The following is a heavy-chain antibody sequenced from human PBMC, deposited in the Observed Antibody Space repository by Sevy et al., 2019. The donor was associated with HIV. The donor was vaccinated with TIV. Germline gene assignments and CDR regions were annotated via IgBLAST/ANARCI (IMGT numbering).Heavy chain of an antibody. CDR1: GFTFSIYV. CDR2: ISSDGTKE. J-gene: IGHJ6*02. V-gene: IGHV3-30*04. Sequence: GGSLRLSCAASGFTFSIYVIHWVRQAPGKGLEWVAVISSDGTKEYYADSVKGRFTISRDNSKNTMYLQMNSLRVEDTAVYYCARDLPSAVTDPFYYYGLDVWGQGTTVTVSS. CDR3: ARDLPSAVTDPFYYYGLDV. D-gene: IGHD2-21*02.